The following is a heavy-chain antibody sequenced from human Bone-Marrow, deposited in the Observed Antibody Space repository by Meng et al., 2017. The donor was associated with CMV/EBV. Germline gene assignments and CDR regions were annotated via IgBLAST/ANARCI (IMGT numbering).Heavy chain of an antibody. CDR3: ARDQIAVAGKHYYYYGMDV. CDR2: ISSSGSTI. V-gene: IGHV3-48*01. J-gene: IGHJ6*02. CDR1: GFTFSSYG. D-gene: IGHD6-19*01. Sequence: GESLKISCAASGFTFSSYGMHWVRQAPGKGLEWVSYISSSGSTIYYADSVKGRFTISRDNSKNTLYLQMNSLRAEDTAVYYCARDQIAVAGKHYYYYGMDVWGQGTTVTVSS.